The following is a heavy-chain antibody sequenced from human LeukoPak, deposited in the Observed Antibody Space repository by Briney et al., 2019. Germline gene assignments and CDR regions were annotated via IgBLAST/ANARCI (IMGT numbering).Heavy chain of an antibody. V-gene: IGHV3-23*01. CDR3: AKRGSSTVTSLY. D-gene: IGHD4-17*01. CDR2: ISGSGGST. J-gene: IGHJ4*02. CDR1: GFTFSSYA. Sequence: GSLRLSCAASGFTFSSYAMSWVRQAPGKGLEWVSAISGSGGSTYYADSVKGRFTISRDNSKNTLYLQMNSLRAEDTAVYYCAKRGSSTVTSLYWGQGTLVTVSS.